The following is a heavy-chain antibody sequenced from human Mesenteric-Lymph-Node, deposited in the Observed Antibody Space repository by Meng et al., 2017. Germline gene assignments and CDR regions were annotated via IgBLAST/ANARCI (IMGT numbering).Heavy chain of an antibody. Sequence: ASVKVSCKASGYTFTRYYMHWVRQAPGQRLEWMGWVNPNSGVATYAQKFQGRVSMTWDTSINTAYMEMSSLRTDDTAVYFCARASFEWLRPPHDYWGQGTLVTVSS. J-gene: IGHJ4*02. V-gene: IGHV1-2*02. CDR2: VNPNSGVA. CDR3: ARASFEWLRPPHDY. CDR1: GYTFTRYY. D-gene: IGHD5-12*01.